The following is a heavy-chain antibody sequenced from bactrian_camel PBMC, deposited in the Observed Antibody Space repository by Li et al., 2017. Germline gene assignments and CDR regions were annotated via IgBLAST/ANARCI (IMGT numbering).Heavy chain of an antibody. D-gene: IGHD5*01. Sequence: VQLVESGGGSVQSGGSLRLSCVASPFAASAYCLAWFRQTPGTNREAVAAAGTDGSTSYAASVKGRFTVSQDDAKNTLYLQLTSLKTEDTGVYYCIPTWGTDFDDWGQGTQVTVS. CDR2: AGTDGST. CDR3: IPTWGTDFDD. V-gene: IGHV3S67*01. J-gene: IGHJ4*01. CDR1: PFAASAYC.